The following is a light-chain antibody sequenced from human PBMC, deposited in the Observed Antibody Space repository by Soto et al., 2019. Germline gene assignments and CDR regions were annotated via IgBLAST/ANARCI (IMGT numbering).Light chain of an antibody. V-gene: IGLV1-44*01. Sequence: QSVLTQPPSASGTPGQRVTISCSGSSSNIGRNTVNWYQQLPGTAPKLLIHSNNQRPSGVPDRFSGSKSGTSASLAISGLQSEDEADYDCAAWDDSLNGVVFDGGTKVTVL. CDR1: SSNIGRNT. CDR2: SNN. J-gene: IGLJ3*02. CDR3: AAWDDSLNGVV.